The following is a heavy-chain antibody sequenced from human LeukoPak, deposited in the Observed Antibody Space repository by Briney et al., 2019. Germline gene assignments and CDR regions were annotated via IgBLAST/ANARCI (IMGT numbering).Heavy chain of an antibody. CDR1: GYTFTRSG. CDR2: ISAYNGNT. D-gene: IGHD4-23*01. V-gene: IGHV1-18*01. CDR3: ATQPDYGGPIDY. Sequence: GASVKVSCKASGYTFTRSGMSWARQAPGHGLEWIGWISAYNGNTNYAQKLQGRVTMTTDTSTSTAYMELRSLRSDDTAVYYCATQPDYGGPIDYWGQGTLVTVSS. J-gene: IGHJ4*02.